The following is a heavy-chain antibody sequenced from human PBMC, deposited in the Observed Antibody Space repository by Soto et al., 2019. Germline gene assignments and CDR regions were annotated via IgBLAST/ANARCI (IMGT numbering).Heavy chain of an antibody. CDR1: GGSFSGYY. Sequence: QVQLQQWGAGLLKPSETLSLTCAVYGGSFSGYYWSWIRQPPGKGLEWIGEINHSGRTNYNPSLKSRVTISVDTSKNQCALKLSSVTAADTAVYYCARSVAAAGHVHYWGQGTLVTVSS. J-gene: IGHJ4*02. V-gene: IGHV4-34*01. D-gene: IGHD6-13*01. CDR3: ARSVAAAGHVHY. CDR2: INHSGRT.